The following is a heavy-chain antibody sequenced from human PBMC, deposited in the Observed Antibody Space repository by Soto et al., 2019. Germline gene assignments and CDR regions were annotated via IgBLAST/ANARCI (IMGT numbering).Heavy chain of an antibody. CDR2: INPGSGDT. CDR1: GYSFSSFN. D-gene: IGHD3-9*01. V-gene: IGHV1-46*01. Sequence: ASVKVSCKASGYSFSSFNIHWVRQAPGHGLERLGVINPGSGDTTYQQKFQGRLAMTRETSTSTVYMVLSSLTSDDTAVYYCARIAGLALTYFDFWGPG. J-gene: IGHJ4*02. CDR3: ARIAGLALTYFDF.